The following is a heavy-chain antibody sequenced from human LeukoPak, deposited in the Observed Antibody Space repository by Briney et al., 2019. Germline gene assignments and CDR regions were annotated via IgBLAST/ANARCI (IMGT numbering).Heavy chain of an antibody. J-gene: IGHJ4*02. CDR3: ARMYYYDSSAVY. Sequence: PSETLSLTCTVSGGSISSGDYYWRWIRQPPGKGLEWIGYIYYSGSTYYNPYLKSRVTISVDTSKNQFSLKLSSVTAADTAVYYCARMYYYDSSAVYWGQGTLVTVSS. CDR1: GGSISSGDYY. V-gene: IGHV4-30-4*01. D-gene: IGHD3-22*01. CDR2: IYYSGST.